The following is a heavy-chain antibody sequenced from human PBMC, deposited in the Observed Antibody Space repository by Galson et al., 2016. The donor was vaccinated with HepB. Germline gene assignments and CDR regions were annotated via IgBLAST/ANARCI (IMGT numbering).Heavy chain of an antibody. CDR2: IDWDDDK. V-gene: IGHV2-70*04. CDR1: GFSIATRGMR. Sequence: PALVKPTQTLTLTCSLSGFSIATRGMRVSWVRQPPGKALEWLARIDWDDDKFYDTSLKTRLTISKDTSKNQVVLTMTNMDPVDTGTYYCARIAVATAYSSALDFWGRGTMVVVSS. CDR3: ARIAVATAYSSALDF. D-gene: IGHD5-18*01. J-gene: IGHJ3*01.